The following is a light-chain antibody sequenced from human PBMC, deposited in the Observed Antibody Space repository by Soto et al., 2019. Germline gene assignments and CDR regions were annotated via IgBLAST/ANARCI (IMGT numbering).Light chain of an antibody. V-gene: IGKV1-39*01. CDR3: QQSYSIPQT. CDR1: QSISSY. CDR2: AAS. J-gene: IGKJ1*01. Sequence: DIQMTQSPSSLSASVGDRVTITCRASQSISSYLNWYQQKPGKAPKLLIYAASSLQSGVPSRFSGSGSGTDVTLTISSLQPEDFATYYCQQSYSIPQTFGQGTKVEI.